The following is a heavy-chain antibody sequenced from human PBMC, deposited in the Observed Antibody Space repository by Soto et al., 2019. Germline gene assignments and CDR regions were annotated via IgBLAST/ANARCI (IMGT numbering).Heavy chain of an antibody. CDR1: GYTFTSYY. V-gene: IGHV1-46*01. Sequence: ASVKVSCKASGYTFTSYYMHWVRQAPGQGLEWMGIINPSGGSTSYAQKFQGRVTMTRDTSTSTVYMELSSLRSEDTAVYYCARGRIAADRYNWFDPWGQGTLVTVSS. CDR2: INPSGGST. J-gene: IGHJ5*02. D-gene: IGHD6-13*01. CDR3: ARGRIAADRYNWFDP.